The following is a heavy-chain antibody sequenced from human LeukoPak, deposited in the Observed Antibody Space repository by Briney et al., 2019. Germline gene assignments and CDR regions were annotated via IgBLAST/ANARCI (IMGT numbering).Heavy chain of an antibody. CDR3: ASSDYYYGSGSYGGGYYFDY. V-gene: IGHV1-69*01. CDR1: GGTFSSYA. CDR2: IIPIFGTA. J-gene: IGHJ4*02. D-gene: IGHD3-10*01. Sequence: SVKVSCKASGGTFSSYAISWVRQAPGQGLEWMGGIIPIFGTANYAQKFQGRVTITADESTSTAYMELSSMRSEDTAVYYCASSDYYYGSGSYGGGYYFDYWGQGTLVTVSS.